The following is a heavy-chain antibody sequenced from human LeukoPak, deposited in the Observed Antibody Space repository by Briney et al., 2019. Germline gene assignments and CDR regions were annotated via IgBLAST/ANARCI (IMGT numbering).Heavy chain of an antibody. Sequence: GGSLRLSCAASGFTFSSYAMSWVRQAPGKGLEWVSAISGSGGSTYYADSVKGRLTISRDNSKNTLYLQMNSLRAEDTAVYYCAKAYYYDSSGYYGDAFDIWGQGTMVTVSS. D-gene: IGHD3-22*01. J-gene: IGHJ3*02. CDR3: AKAYYYDSSGYYGDAFDI. V-gene: IGHV3-23*01. CDR2: ISGSGGST. CDR1: GFTFSSYA.